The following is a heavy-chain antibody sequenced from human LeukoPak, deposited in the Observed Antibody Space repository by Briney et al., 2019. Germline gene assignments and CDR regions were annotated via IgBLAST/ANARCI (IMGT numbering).Heavy chain of an antibody. CDR3: ARGLQLWLSGHFDY. CDR1: GGSISSYY. V-gene: IGHV4-59*01. J-gene: IGHJ4*02. Sequence: PSETLSLTCTVSGGSISSYYWSWIRQPPGKGLEWIGYIYYSGSTNYNPSLKSRVTISVDTSKNQFSLKLSSVTAADTAVYYCARGLQLWLSGHFDYWGQGTLVTVSS. CDR2: IYYSGST. D-gene: IGHD5-18*01.